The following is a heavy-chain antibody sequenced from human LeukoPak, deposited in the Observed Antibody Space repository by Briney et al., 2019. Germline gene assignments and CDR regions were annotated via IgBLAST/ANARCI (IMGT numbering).Heavy chain of an antibody. J-gene: IGHJ4*02. Sequence: PSETLSLTCTVSGYSISSGYFWGWIRQPPGKGLEWIAYIYYSGSTNYNPSLKSRVTISVDTSKNQLSVKLSSVTAADTAVYYCARHYYSYGPIDYWGQGILVTVSS. CDR1: GYSISSGYF. D-gene: IGHD5-18*01. CDR3: ARHYYSYGPIDY. V-gene: IGHV4-38-2*02. CDR2: IYYSGST.